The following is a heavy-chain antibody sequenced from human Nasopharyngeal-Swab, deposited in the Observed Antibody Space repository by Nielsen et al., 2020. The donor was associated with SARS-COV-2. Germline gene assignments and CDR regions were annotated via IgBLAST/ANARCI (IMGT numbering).Heavy chain of an antibody. CDR2: IYYSGST. J-gene: IGHJ4*02. D-gene: IGHD3-3*01. V-gene: IGHV4-38-2*02. Sequence: SETLSLTCTVSGYSISSGYYWGWIRQPPGKGLEWIGSIYYSGSTYYNPSLKSRVTISVDTSKNQFSLKLSSVTAADTAVYYCARVGTIFGVVIADYWGQGTLVTVSS. CDR1: GYSISSGYY. CDR3: ARVGTIFGVVIADY.